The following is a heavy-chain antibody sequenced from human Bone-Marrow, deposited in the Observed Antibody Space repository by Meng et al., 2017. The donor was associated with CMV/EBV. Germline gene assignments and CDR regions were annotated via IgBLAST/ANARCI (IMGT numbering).Heavy chain of an antibody. J-gene: IGHJ4*02. CDR2: IIPIFGTA. D-gene: IGHD2-2*01. V-gene: IGHV1-69*05. CDR3: ARGFVVVPAAMIY. CDR1: GGTFSSFA. Sequence: SVKVSCKASGGTFSSFAITWVRQAPGQGLEWMGGIIPIFGTANYAQKFQGRVTITTDESTSTAYMGLSSLRSEDTAVYYCARGFVVVPAAMIYWGQGTLVTVSS.